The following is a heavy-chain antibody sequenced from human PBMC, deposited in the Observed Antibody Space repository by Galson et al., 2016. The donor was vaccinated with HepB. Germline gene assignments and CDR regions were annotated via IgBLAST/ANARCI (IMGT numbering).Heavy chain of an antibody. V-gene: IGHV3-21*01. J-gene: IGHJ4*02. D-gene: IGHD3-16*01. CDR3: ARVWGGGLEY. CDR2: ISSSSSYI. Sequence: SLRLSCAASGFTFSSYSMNWVRQAPGKGLEWVSSISSSSSYIYYADSVKGRFTISRDNAKNSLYLQMNSLRAEDAAVYYCARVWGGGLEYWGQGTLVTVAS. CDR1: GFTFSSYS.